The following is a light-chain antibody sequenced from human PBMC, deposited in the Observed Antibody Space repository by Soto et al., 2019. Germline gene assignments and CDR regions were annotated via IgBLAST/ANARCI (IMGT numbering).Light chain of an antibody. Sequence: QTVLTQPPSASGTPGQRGTISCSGSASNIGSKSVNWYQQFPGTAPKLLIYSSIYRPSGVPARMSASKSGTSASLAISGLQSEDEADYFCAAWDDSLEEYVFGTGTKVTVL. CDR2: SSI. V-gene: IGLV1-44*01. J-gene: IGLJ1*01. CDR1: ASNIGSKS. CDR3: AAWDDSLEEYV.